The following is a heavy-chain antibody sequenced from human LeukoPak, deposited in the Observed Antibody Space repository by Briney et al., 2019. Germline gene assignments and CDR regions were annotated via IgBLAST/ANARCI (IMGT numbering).Heavy chain of an antibody. CDR1: GFTFSSYS. D-gene: IGHD2-2*01. Sequence: GGSLRLSCAASGFTFSSYSMNWVRQAPGKGLEWVSSISRSSSYIYYADSVKGRFTISRDNAKNSLYLQMNSLRAEDTAVYYCARDPGYCSSTSCYESGYWGQGTLVTVSS. CDR3: ARDPGYCSSTSCYESGY. V-gene: IGHV3-21*01. CDR2: ISRSSSYI. J-gene: IGHJ4*02.